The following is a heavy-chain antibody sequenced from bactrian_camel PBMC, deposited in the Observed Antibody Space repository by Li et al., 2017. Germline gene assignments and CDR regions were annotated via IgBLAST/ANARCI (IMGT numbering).Heavy chain of an antibody. CDR2: INTRGDDT. CDR1: GFAFSVYG. J-gene: IGHJ6*01. CDR3: VRATSGLYP. V-gene: IGHV3S40*01. Sequence: VQLVESGGGSVQAGGSLRLSCAASGFAFSVYGTSWVRQAPGKGLEWVSAINTRGDDTYYADSVKGRFTISRDNAKNTVYLQMNSLQGEDTAVYYCVRATSGLYPWGQWTQVTVS.